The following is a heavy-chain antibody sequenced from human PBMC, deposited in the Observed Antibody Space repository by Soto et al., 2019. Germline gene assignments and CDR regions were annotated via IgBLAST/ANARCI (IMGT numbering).Heavy chain of an antibody. D-gene: IGHD3-3*01. V-gene: IGHV3-23*01. CDR1: GFTFSSYA. Sequence: GGSLRLSCAASGFTFSSYAMSWVRQAPGKGLEWVSTINGNDGSTYYADSVKGRFTISRDNSKNTLYLQMNSLRVEDTAVYYCAKAGMIFGVVMNNWFDPWGQGTLVTVSS. J-gene: IGHJ5*02. CDR3: AKAGMIFGVVMNNWFDP. CDR2: INGNDGST.